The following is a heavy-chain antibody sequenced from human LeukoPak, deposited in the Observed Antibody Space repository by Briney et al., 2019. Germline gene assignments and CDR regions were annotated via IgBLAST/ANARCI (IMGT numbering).Heavy chain of an antibody. CDR2: ISSSGSTI. V-gene: IGHV3-11*01. Sequence: GGSLRLSCAASGFTVSSNYMSWIRQAPGKGLEWVSYISSSGSTIYYADSVKGRFTISRDNAKNSLYLQMNSLRAEDTAVYYCARDIVVVTGHYYGMDVWGQGTTVTVSS. J-gene: IGHJ6*02. D-gene: IGHD2-21*02. CDR1: GFTVSSNY. CDR3: ARDIVVVTGHYYGMDV.